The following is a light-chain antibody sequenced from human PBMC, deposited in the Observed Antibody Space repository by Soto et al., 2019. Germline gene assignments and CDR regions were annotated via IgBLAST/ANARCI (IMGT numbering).Light chain of an antibody. CDR2: GAS. J-gene: IGKJ2*01. CDR3: QQYAEYST. Sequence: DIHLTQSPSSLSASVGDRVTMTCRASGRVGSSLAWYQQKAGEAPKLLFHGASTAAPDVPLRFSATGSGTEFTLVIDSLRAGDFVTFYCQQYAEYSTFGRGTRLEI. V-gene: IGKV1-5*01. CDR1: GRVGSS.